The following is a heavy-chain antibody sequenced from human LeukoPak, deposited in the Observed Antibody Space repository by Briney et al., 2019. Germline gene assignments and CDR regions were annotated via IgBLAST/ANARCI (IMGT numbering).Heavy chain of an antibody. V-gene: IGHV1-3*01. Sequence: ASVKVSCKASGYTFTSYAMHWVRQAPGQRLEWMGWINAGNGNTKYSQKFQGRVTITRDTSASTAYMELSSLRSEDTAVYYCARDYKYSSSWYHFDYWGQGTLVTVSS. CDR1: GYTFTSYA. J-gene: IGHJ4*02. CDR3: ARDYKYSSSWYHFDY. D-gene: IGHD6-13*01. CDR2: INAGNGNT.